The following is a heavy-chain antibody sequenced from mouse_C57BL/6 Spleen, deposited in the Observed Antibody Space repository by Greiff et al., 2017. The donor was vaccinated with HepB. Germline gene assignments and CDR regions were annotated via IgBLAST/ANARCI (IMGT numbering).Heavy chain of an antibody. CDR3: ASTYYDYEDWFAY. J-gene: IGHJ3*01. Sequence: EVKLVESGGGLVKPGGSLKLSCAASGFTFSDYGMHWVRQAPEKGLEWVAYISSGSSTIYYADTVKGRFTISRDNAKNTLFLQMTSLRSEDTAMYYCASTYYDYEDWFAYWGQGTLVTVSA. CDR2: ISSGSSTI. CDR1: GFTFSDYG. V-gene: IGHV5-17*01. D-gene: IGHD2-4*01.